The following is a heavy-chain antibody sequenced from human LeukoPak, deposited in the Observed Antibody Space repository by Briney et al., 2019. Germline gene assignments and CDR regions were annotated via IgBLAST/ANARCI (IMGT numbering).Heavy chain of an antibody. CDR2: LYHSGST. J-gene: IGHJ4*02. Sequence: SETLSLTCTVSGGSISTPGYYWGWIRQLPGKGLEWIGSLYHSGSTYYKPSLKSRATISVDKSKNQCSLKLRSVTAADTAVYYCARHALATVTDPSFDYWGQGTLVTVSS. D-gene: IGHD2-21*02. V-gene: IGHV4-39*01. CDR3: ARHALATVTDPSFDY. CDR1: GGSISTPGYY.